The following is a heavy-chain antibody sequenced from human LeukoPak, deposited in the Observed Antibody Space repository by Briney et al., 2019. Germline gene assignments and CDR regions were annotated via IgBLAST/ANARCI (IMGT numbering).Heavy chain of an antibody. V-gene: IGHV1-69*05. D-gene: IGHD4-23*01. Sequence: SVKVSCKASGGTFGSYAISWVRQAPGQGLEWMGGIIPIFGTANYAQKFQGRVTITTDESKSTAYMELSSLRSEDTAVYYCASTTVVTSYYYYMDVWGKGTTVTVSS. J-gene: IGHJ6*03. CDR3: ASTTVVTSYYYYMDV. CDR1: GGTFGSYA. CDR2: IIPIFGTA.